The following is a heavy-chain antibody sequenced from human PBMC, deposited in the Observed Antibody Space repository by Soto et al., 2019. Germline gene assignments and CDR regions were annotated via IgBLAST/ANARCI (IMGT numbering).Heavy chain of an antibody. CDR3: ARFPSVAGTRNWYFDL. CDR1: GYTFTSYA. V-gene: IGHV1-3*01. J-gene: IGHJ2*01. Sequence: QVHLVQSGAEVKKPGASVKVSCKASGYTFTSYAMHWVRRAPGERLEWMGGINAGNGNTRYSQRFQGRITITRDTFASTAYMELSSLRSDDTAVYYCARFPSVAGTRNWYFDLWGRGTLVTVSS. D-gene: IGHD6-13*01. CDR2: INAGNGNT.